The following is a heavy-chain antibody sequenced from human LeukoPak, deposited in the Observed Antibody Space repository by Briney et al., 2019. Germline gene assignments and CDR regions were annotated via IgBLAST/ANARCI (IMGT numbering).Heavy chain of an antibody. D-gene: IGHD1-26*01. CDR3: ARDAGWGYYDL. V-gene: IGHV3-7*01. CDR2: VDKHGNGK. Sequence: GGSLRLSCVASGFTFSISWVTWVRQAPGKGLEWVANVDKHGNGKYYVDSVKGRFAISRDYATNSVFLQMNSLRAEDTSVYYCARDAGWGYYDLWGQGTPVTVSS. CDR1: GFTFSISW. J-gene: IGHJ4*02.